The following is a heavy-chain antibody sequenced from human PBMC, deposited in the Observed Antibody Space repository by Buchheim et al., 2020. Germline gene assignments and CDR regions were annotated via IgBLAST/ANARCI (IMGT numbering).Heavy chain of an antibody. J-gene: IGHJ4*02. CDR2: IYHSGST. D-gene: IGHD3-22*01. Sequence: QVQLQESGPGLVTPSGTLSLTCAVAGDSISSSDWWNWVRQPPGKGLEWIGEIYHSGSTNYNPSLKSRVTISVDKSKNQFSLKLSSVTAADTAVYYCVRNYYHSSGYYYPDYWGQGTL. V-gene: IGHV4-4*02. CDR3: VRNYYHSSGYYYPDY. CDR1: GDSISSSDW.